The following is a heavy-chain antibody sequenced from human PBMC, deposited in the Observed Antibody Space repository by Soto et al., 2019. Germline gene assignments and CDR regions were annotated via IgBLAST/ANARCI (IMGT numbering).Heavy chain of an antibody. CDR3: ARFYGIAVAGTLDY. J-gene: IGHJ4*02. V-gene: IGHV3-48*01. D-gene: IGHD6-19*01. CDR1: GFTFSSYS. CDR2: ISSSSSTI. Sequence: EVQLVESGGGLVQPGGSLRLSCAASGFTFSSYSMNWVRQAPGKGLEWVSYISSSSSTIYYADSVKGRFTISRDNAKNGLYLQMNSLRAEDTAVYYCARFYGIAVAGTLDYWGQGTLVTVSS.